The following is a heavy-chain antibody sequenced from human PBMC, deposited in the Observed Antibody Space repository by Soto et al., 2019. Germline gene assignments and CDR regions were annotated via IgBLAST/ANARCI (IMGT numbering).Heavy chain of an antibody. V-gene: IGHV4-31*03. Sequence: SETLSLTCTVSGGCISGGGYYWSWIPEHPGKGLERIGYIYYSGSTYYNPSLKSRVTISVDTSKNQFSLKLSSVTAADTAVYYCARDSLIAAAGTPNYYYYGMDVWGQGTTVTVSS. J-gene: IGHJ6*02. CDR1: GGCISGGGYY. CDR3: ARDSLIAAAGTPNYYYYGMDV. D-gene: IGHD6-13*01. CDR2: IYYSGST.